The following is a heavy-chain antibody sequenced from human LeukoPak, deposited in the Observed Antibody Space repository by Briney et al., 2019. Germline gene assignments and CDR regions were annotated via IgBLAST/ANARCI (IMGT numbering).Heavy chain of an antibody. CDR2: ISSSGSTI. CDR1: GFTFSSYE. Sequence: GGSLRLSCAAPGFTFSSYEMNWVRPAPGKGLEWVSYISSSGSTIYYADSVKGRFTISRDNAKNSLYLQMNSLRAEDTAVYYCARVGANDAFDIWGQGTMVTVSS. J-gene: IGHJ3*02. V-gene: IGHV3-48*03. CDR3: ARVGANDAFDI.